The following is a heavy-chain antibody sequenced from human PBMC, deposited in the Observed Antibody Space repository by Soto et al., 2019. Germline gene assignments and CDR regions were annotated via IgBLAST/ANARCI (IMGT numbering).Heavy chain of an antibody. V-gene: IGHV4-31*03. CDR3: ASLYYYGSGSYSLGFYYGMDV. J-gene: IGHJ6*02. CDR1: GGSISSGGYY. CDR2: IYYSGST. D-gene: IGHD3-10*01. Sequence: SETLSLTCTVSGGSISSGGYYWSWIRQHPGKGLEWIGYIYYSGSTYYNPSLKSRVTISVDTSKNQFSLKLSSVTAADTAVYYCASLYYYGSGSYSLGFYYGMDVWGQGTTVTVSS.